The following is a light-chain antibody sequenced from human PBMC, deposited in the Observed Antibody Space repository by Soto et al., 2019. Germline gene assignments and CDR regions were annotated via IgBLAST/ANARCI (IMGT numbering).Light chain of an antibody. CDR1: QGISSY. CDR2: DAS. CDR3: QQYNSYSPQT. J-gene: IGKJ1*01. Sequence: DIQLTQSPSFLSASVGDRVTITCRASQGISSYLAWYQQKPGKAPKLLIYDASSLESGVPSRFSGSGSGTEFTLTISSLQPDDFATYYCQQYNSYSPQTFGQGTKVDIK. V-gene: IGKV1-9*01.